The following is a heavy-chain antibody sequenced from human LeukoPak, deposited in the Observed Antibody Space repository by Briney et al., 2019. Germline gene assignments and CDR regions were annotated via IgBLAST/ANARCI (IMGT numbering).Heavy chain of an antibody. J-gene: IGHJ5*02. CDR1: GGSISSYY. D-gene: IGHD3-22*01. Sequence: SETLSLTCTVSGGSISSYYWSWIRQPAGKGLEWIGRIYTSGSTNYNPSLKSRVTMSVDTSKNQFPLKLSSVTAADTAVYYCARAVVLAYYYDSSGYLYNWFDPWGQGTLVTVSS. CDR2: IYTSGST. CDR3: ARAVVLAYYYDSSGYLYNWFDP. V-gene: IGHV4-4*07.